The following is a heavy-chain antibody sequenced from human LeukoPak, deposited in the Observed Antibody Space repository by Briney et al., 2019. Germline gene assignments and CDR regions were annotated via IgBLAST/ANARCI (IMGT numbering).Heavy chain of an antibody. V-gene: IGHV4-39*01. J-gene: IGHJ5*02. CDR1: GGSISSSSYY. Sequence: SETLSLICTVSGGSISSSSYYWGWIRQPPGKGLEWIGSIYYSGSTYYNPSLKSRVTISVDTSKNQFSPKLSSVTAADTAVYYCARQPTSYGSGRGWFDPWGQGTLVTVSS. CDR3: ARQPTSYGSGRGWFDP. CDR2: IYYSGST. D-gene: IGHD3-10*01.